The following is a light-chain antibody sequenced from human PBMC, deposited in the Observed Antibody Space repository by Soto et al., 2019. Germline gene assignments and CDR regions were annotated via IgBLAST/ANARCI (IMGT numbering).Light chain of an antibody. CDR1: QSVSSTH. CDR3: QQSGSSSWT. Sequence: EIVLTQSPGTLSLSPGERATLSCRASQSVSSTHLAWYQQKPGQAPRVLMYGGSTRATGIPARFSGSGSGTDFTLTISRLEPEDFAVYFCQQSGSSSWTFGQGTKVDIK. J-gene: IGKJ1*01. CDR2: GGS. V-gene: IGKV3-20*01.